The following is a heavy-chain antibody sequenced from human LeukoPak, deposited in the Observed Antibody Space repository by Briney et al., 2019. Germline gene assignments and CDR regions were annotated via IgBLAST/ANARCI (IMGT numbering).Heavy chain of an antibody. V-gene: IGHV1-69*04. CDR3: ARAGEDYYDYVWGSYRPEDAFDY. CDR1: GGTFSSYA. J-gene: IGHJ4*02. D-gene: IGHD3-16*02. CDR2: IIPILGMA. Sequence: ASVKVSCKASGGTFSSYAISWVRQAPGQGLEWMGRIIPILGMANYAQKFQGRVTITADKSTSTAYMELSSLRSEDTAVYYCARAGEDYYDYVWGSYRPEDAFDYWGQGTLVTVSS.